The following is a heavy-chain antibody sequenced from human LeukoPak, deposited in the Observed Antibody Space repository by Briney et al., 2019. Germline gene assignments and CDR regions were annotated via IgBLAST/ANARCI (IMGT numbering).Heavy chain of an antibody. Sequence: PSETLSLTCAVYGGSVSGYYWSWIRQPPGKGLEWIGGIHHSGSTNYNPSLKSRVTISVDTSKNQFSLKLSSVTAADTAVYYCARDYDSSGLWGQGTLVTVSS. CDR3: ARDYDSSGL. V-gene: IGHV4-34*01. D-gene: IGHD3-22*01. CDR2: IHHSGST. CDR1: GGSVSGYY. J-gene: IGHJ4*02.